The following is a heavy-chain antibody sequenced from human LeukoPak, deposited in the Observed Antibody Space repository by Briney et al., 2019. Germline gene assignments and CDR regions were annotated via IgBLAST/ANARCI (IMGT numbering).Heavy chain of an antibody. CDR1: GYTFASYG. V-gene: IGHV1-18*01. CDR2: ISAYSGNT. J-gene: IGHJ4*02. Sequence: ASVKVSCKASGYTFASYGLSWVRQDPGQGLEWMGWISAYSGNTNYAQKLQGRVTMTTDTSTSTAYMELRSLRSDDTAVYYCARDGAGELTLFDYWGQGTLVTVSS. CDR3: ARDGAGELTLFDY. D-gene: IGHD3-10*01.